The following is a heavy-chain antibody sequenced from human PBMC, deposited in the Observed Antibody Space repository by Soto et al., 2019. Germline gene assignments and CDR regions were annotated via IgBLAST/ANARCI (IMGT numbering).Heavy chain of an antibody. J-gene: IGHJ6*02. CDR1: GYTFSSYG. CDR3: ARGGYYDSCGSRNYHYYGMDV. CDR2: ISPYDDDT. D-gene: IGHD3-22*01. V-gene: IGHV1-18*01. Sequence: QAQLVQSGPEVKKPGASVKVSCKASGYTFSSYGISWVRQAPGQGLEWLGWISPYDDDTKYAQNLQGRVRMTTDTSTRTVYMDLRSLRSDDTAIYYCARGGYYDSCGSRNYHYYGMDVWGQGTTVTVSS.